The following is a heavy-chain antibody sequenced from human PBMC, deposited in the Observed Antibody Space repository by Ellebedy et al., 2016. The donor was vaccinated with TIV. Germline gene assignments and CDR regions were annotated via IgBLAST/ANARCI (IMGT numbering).Heavy chain of an antibody. D-gene: IGHD4-17*01. Sequence: SVKVSXXASGGTFSSYAISWVRQAPGQGLEWMGGIIPIFGTANYAQKFQGRVTITADKSTSTAYMELSSLRSEDTAVYYCARSPHDYGDYVPYGMDVWGQGTTVTVSS. CDR2: IIPIFGTA. V-gene: IGHV1-69*06. CDR3: ARSPHDYGDYVPYGMDV. J-gene: IGHJ6*02. CDR1: GGTFSSYA.